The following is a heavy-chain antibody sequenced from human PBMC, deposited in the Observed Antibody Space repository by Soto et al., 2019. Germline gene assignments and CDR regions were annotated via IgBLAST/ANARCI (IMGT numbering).Heavy chain of an antibody. J-gene: IGHJ4*02. CDR3: TSGFSGDYNSY. V-gene: IGHV3-23*01. Sequence: GGSLRLSCEASGFTFRSYAMSWVRQAPGKGLEWVSATSGSGGSTYYAGSVKGRFTISRDNSKSTVYLQMNSLRAEDTAIYYCTSGFSGDYNSYWGQGTLVTVSS. CDR1: GFTFRSYA. CDR2: TSGSGGST. D-gene: IGHD4-17*01.